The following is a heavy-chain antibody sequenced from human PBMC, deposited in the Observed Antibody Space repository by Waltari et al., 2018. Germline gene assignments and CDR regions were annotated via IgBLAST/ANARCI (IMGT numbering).Heavy chain of an antibody. CDR1: GCLFSYYA. J-gene: IGHJ5*02. CDR2: LSYTGGST. D-gene: IGHD1-26*01. CDR3: VKDSQKWVQRENWFDL. Sequence: QLLESGGGLVQPGGSLRPSCAASGCLFSYYAMSWVSQAPGKGLEWVAGLSYTGGSTYYADSTRGRFTISRDDSKKTLFLQMNSLRAEDTALYYCVKDSQKWVQRENWFDLWGQGTLVTVSS. V-gene: IGHV3-23*01.